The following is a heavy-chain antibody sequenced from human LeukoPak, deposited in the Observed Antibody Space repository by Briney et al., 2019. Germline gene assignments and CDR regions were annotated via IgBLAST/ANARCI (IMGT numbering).Heavy chain of an antibody. CDR2: IYYSGST. J-gene: IGHJ4*02. V-gene: IGHV4-61*01. D-gene: IGHD3-22*01. Sequence: PSETLSLTCTVSGGSFSSGSYYWSWLRPPPGKGLEWIGYIYYSGSTNYNPSLKSRVTISVDTSKNQFSLKLSSVTAADTAVYYCARADPPYYDSSGYLDYWGQGTLVTVSS. CDR3: ARADPPYYDSSGYLDY. CDR1: GGSFSSGSYY.